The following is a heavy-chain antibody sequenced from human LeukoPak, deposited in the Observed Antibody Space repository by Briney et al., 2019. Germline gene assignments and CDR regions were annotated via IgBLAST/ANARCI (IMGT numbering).Heavy chain of an antibody. CDR1: GFTFSSYA. Sequence: GGSLRLSCAASGFTFSSYAMHWVRQAPGKGLEWVAVISYDGSNKYYADSVKGRFTISRDNSRNTLYLQMNSLRAEDTAVYYCARGGYGDYPLGGFDIWGQGTMVTVSS. J-gene: IGHJ3*02. V-gene: IGHV3-30*14. D-gene: IGHD4-17*01. CDR3: ARGGYGDYPLGGFDI. CDR2: ISYDGSNK.